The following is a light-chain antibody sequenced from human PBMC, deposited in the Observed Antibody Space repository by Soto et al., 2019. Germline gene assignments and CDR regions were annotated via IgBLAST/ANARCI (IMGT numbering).Light chain of an antibody. CDR2: GAS. J-gene: IGKJ1*01. CDR3: QQYNNRTGT. CDR1: QSLNRD. Sequence: IVMTQSPATLSMSPGESATLSYRASQSLNRDLAWYQQKPGQSPRLLIFGASIRATGIPASFSGSGSGTEFTLTIGSLQSEECALYYCQQYNNRTGTFGQETKVEIK. V-gene: IGKV3-15*01.